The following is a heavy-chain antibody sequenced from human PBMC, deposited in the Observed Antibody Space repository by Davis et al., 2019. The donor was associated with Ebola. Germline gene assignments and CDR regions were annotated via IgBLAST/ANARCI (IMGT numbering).Heavy chain of an antibody. CDR2: INPSGGST. CDR1: GYTFTNYY. Sequence: ASVKVSCKASGYTFTNYYMHWMRQAPGQGPEWMGIINPSGGSTSYAQKFQGRVTMTRDTSTSTVYMELSGLSSEDTAVYCCARAIYYYDSSGYSDYWGQGTLVTVSS. J-gene: IGHJ4*02. V-gene: IGHV1-46*01. CDR3: ARAIYYYDSSGYSDY. D-gene: IGHD3-22*01.